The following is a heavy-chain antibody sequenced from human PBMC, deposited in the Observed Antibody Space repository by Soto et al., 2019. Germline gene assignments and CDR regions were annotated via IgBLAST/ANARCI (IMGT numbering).Heavy chain of an antibody. CDR2: VSASGAGT. V-gene: IGHV3-23*01. D-gene: IGHD2-15*01. J-gene: IGHJ4*02. Sequence: GGSLRLSCAASGVTFSSYAMNWVRQAPGKGLEWVSTVSASGAGTYYADSVKGRFTVSRDNSKNTLYLQMNSLRTEDTAVYYCAKDVYCSGGSCYSLGDFDYWGQGTLVTVSS. CDR3: AKDVYCSGGSCYSLGDFDY. CDR1: GVTFSSYA.